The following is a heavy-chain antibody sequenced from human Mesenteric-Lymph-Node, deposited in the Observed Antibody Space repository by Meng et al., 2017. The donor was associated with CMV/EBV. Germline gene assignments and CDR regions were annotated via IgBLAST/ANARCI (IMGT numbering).Heavy chain of an antibody. CDR1: GLSVSTNS. V-gene: IGHV3-53*01. J-gene: IGHJ4*02. CDR2: LSSDGTT. Sequence: LRLSCAASGLSVSTNSMSWVRQAPGRGLEWVSGLSSDGTTYYADSVKGRFTISRDNSKSTLYLQMTTVRADDTAVYYCARNSKYAFDYWGQGTLVTVSS. D-gene: IGHD1-7*01. CDR3: ARNSKYAFDY.